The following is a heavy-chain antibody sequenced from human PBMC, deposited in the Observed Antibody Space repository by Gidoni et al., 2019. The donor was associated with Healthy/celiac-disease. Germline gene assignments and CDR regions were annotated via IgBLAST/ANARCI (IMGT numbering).Heavy chain of an antibody. CDR1: GYTFTGYY. CDR3: ARDRTIMLERRGYNWFDP. CDR2: INPNSGGT. V-gene: IGHV1-2*02. D-gene: IGHD1-1*01. Sequence: QVQLVQSGAEVKKPGASVKVSCKASGYTFTGYYMHWVRQAPGQGLEWMGWINPNSGGTNYAQKFQGRITMTRDTSISTAYMELSRLRSDDTAVYYCARDRTIMLERRGYNWFDPWGQGTLVTVSS. J-gene: IGHJ5*02.